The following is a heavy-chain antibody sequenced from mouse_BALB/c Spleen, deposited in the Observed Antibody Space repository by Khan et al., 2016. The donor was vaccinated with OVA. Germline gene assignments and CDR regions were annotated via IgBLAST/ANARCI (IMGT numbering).Heavy chain of an antibody. Sequence: VQLKESGPGLVKPSQSLSLTCTVTGYSITSDYAWNWIRQFPGNKLEWMGYISYSGSTSYNPSLKSRISITRDTSKNQFFLQLNSVTTEDTATYYCARGWDFDYWGQGTTLTGSS. CDR2: ISYSGST. J-gene: IGHJ2*01. V-gene: IGHV3-2*02. CDR3: ARGWDFDY. CDR1: GYSITSDYA.